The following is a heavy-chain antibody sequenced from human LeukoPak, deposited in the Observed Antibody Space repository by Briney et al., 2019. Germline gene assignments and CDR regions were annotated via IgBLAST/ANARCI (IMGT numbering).Heavy chain of an antibody. J-gene: IGHJ6*02. CDR1: GGSISSGSYY. CDR3: ARGWELLYGLDV. Sequence: PSETLSLTCTVSGGSISSGSYYWGWIRQPPRNGLEWIGTIYYSGSGSTYYNPSLKSRVTISVDTSKNRFSLKLSSVTAADTAVYYCARGWELLYGLDVWGQGTTVTVSS. CDR2: IYYSGSGST. V-gene: IGHV4-39*07. D-gene: IGHD1-26*01.